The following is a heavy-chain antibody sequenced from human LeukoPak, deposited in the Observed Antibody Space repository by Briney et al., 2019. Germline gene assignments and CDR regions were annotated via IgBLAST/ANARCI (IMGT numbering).Heavy chain of an antibody. CDR1: DASITMYY. CDR2: VDHTGST. D-gene: IGHD1-1*01. Sequence: SETLSLTCSVSDASITMYYWTWIRQPPGKGLEWIGYVDHTGSTNYHTSLNGRVSISRDTTNNLFSLWLRSATAADTAVYFCARGRVSSSTWYSTYYYYFYMDVWGKGTTVTVSS. J-gene: IGHJ6*03. V-gene: IGHV4-59*01. CDR3: ARGRVSSSTWYSTYYYYFYMDV.